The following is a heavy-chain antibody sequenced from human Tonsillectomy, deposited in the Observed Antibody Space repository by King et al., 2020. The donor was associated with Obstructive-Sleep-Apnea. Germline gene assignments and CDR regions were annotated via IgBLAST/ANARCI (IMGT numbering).Heavy chain of an antibody. D-gene: IGHD3-22*01. CDR3: AKDIKYYYDSSGYPRAFDI. CDR1: GFTFDDYD. J-gene: IGHJ3*02. Sequence: VQLVESGGGLVQPGRSLRLSCAASGFTFDDYDMHWVRQAPGKGLEWVSSISWNSGSIWSADSVKGRFTISRDNAKNSLYLQMNSLRAEDTALYYCAKDIKYYYDSSGYPRAFDIWGQGTMVTVSS. CDR2: ISWNSGSI. V-gene: IGHV3-9*01.